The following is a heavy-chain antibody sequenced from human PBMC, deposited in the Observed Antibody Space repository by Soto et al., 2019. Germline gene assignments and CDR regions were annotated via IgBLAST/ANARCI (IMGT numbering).Heavy chain of an antibody. CDR2: ISSSGSTI. CDR3: ARDRTRYYYDSSGYYPENDY. D-gene: IGHD3-22*01. Sequence: LRLSCAASGFTFSDYYMSWIRQAPGKGLEWVSYISSSGSTIYYADSVKGRFTISRDNAKNSLYLQMNSLRAEDTAVYYCARDRTRYYYDSSGYYPENDYWGQGTLVTVSS. CDR1: GFTFSDYY. V-gene: IGHV3-11*01. J-gene: IGHJ4*02.